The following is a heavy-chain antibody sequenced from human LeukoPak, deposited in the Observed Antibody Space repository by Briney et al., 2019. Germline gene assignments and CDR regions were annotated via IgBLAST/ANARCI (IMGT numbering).Heavy chain of an antibody. D-gene: IGHD3-22*01. Sequence: SETLSLTCIVSGGSISRYYWNWIRQPPGERLEWIGWIHYSGSTAYNPSLESRVTMSVDTSKNHVSLKMTSMTAADTATYYCARWGYFDSSGYFVVEYWGQGALVTVSS. CDR2: IHYSGST. V-gene: IGHV4-59*01. CDR1: GGSISRYY. CDR3: ARWGYFDSSGYFVVEY. J-gene: IGHJ4*02.